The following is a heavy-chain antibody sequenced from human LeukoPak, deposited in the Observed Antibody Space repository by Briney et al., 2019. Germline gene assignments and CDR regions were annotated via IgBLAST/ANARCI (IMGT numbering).Heavy chain of an antibody. Sequence: GGSLRLSCAASGFTFSSYSMNWVRQAPGKGLEWVSPISSSSSYIYYADSVKGRFTISRDNAKNSLYLQMNSLRAEDTAVYYCARDWSWSGPDVWGKGTTVTVSS. CDR2: ISSSSSYI. CDR3: ARDWSWSGPDV. V-gene: IGHV3-21*01. CDR1: GFTFSSYS. D-gene: IGHD3-3*01. J-gene: IGHJ6*04.